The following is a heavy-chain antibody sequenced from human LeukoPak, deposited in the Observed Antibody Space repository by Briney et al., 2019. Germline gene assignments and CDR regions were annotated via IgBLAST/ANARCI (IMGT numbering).Heavy chain of an antibody. CDR1: GFIFSDYE. V-gene: IGHV3-30*02. D-gene: IGHD3-10*01. J-gene: IGHJ4*02. CDR3: AKDRRPNNYHASGTHY. Sequence: GGSLRLSCAASGFIFSDYEMNWVRQAPGKGLEWVAFIRYDGSHKYYADSVKGRFTISRDNSKNTLYLQMNSLRAEDTAVYYCAKDRRPNNYHASGTHYWGQGTLVTVSS. CDR2: IRYDGSHK.